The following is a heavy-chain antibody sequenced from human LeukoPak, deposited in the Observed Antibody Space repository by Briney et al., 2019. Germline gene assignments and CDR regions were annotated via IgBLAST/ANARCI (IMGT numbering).Heavy chain of an antibody. CDR3: VRDSFGATLALDY. V-gene: IGHV1-69*05. Sequence: ASVKVSCKASGGTFSGYAISWVRQAPGQGLEWMGGIIPIFGTANYAQKFQGRVTITTDESTSTAYMELSSLRSEDTAVYYCVRDSFGATLALDYWGQGTLVTVSS. CDR2: IIPIFGTA. CDR1: GGTFSGYA. D-gene: IGHD3-10*01. J-gene: IGHJ4*02.